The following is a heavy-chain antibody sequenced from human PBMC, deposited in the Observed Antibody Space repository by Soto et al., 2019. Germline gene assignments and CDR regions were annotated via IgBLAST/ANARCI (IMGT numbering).Heavy chain of an antibody. CDR2: MSYTGNT. CDR1: GGSISGYF. Sequence: SETLSLTCTVSGGSISGYFWNWIRQPPGKGLEWIGYMSYTGNTNYNPSLTSRVSISVDTSKNQFSLNLNSVTAADTAVYYCARDQLDRLKPRGTRYFDYWGQGTRGT. CDR3: ARDQLDRLKPRGTRYFDY. J-gene: IGHJ4*02. V-gene: IGHV4-59*01. D-gene: IGHD3-3*01.